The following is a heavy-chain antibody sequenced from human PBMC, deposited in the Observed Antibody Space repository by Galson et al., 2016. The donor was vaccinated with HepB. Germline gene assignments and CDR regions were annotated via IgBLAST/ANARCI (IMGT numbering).Heavy chain of an antibody. D-gene: IGHD5-24*01. CDR1: GGTFNSYV. J-gene: IGHJ4*02. CDR3: ARGVRWLQLGDFFDY. Sequence: SVKVSCKASGGTFNSYVITWVRQAPGQGLEWMGGIIPMFRTADYAQKFQGRVTITADESTSTVYMELSSLRYDDTAMYYCARGVRWLQLGDFFDYWGQGTLVTVSS. V-gene: IGHV1-69*13. CDR2: IIPMFRTA.